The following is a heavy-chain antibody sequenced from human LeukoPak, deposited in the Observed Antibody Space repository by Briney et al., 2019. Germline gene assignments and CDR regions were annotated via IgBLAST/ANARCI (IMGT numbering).Heavy chain of an antibody. J-gene: IGHJ3*02. CDR3: VSGSVAAFDI. Sequence: PGGSLRLFRSASGFTLHRYAKQWLRQAPGKGLEYVSAISSKGGSTYYADSVKGRFTISRDNSKDTLYLQMSSLRAAGTAVYYCVSGSVAAFDIWGQGTMVTVSS. CDR2: ISSKGGST. D-gene: IGHD3-22*01. CDR1: GFTLHRYA. V-gene: IGHV3-64D*09.